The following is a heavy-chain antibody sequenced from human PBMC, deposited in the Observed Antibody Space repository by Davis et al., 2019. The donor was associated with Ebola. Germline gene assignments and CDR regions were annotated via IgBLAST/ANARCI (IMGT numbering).Heavy chain of an antibody. CDR2: ISYDGSNK. CDR3: AVGYCISTSCYSGYDY. V-gene: IGHV3-30-3*01. D-gene: IGHD2-2*01. J-gene: IGHJ4*02. CDR1: GFTFSSYA. Sequence: PGGSLRLSCAASGFTFSSYAMHWVRQAPGKGLEWVAVISYDGSNKYYADSVKGRFTISRDNSKNTLYLQMNSLRAEDTAVYYCAVGYCISTSCYSGYDYWGQGTLVTVSS.